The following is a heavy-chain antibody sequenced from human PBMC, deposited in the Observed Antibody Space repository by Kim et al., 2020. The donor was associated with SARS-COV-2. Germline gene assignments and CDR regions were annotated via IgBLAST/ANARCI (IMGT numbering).Heavy chain of an antibody. D-gene: IGHD3-10*01. J-gene: IGHJ6*02. CDR1: GYTFTGYY. CDR3: ASPDPLWFGESASTMDV. CDR2: INPNSGDT. V-gene: IGHV1-2*02. Sequence: ASVKVSCKASGYTFTGYYMHWVRQAPGQGFEWMGWINPNSGDTDYAQKFQGRVTMTRDTSISTAYMELCRLRSDDTAVYYCASPDPLWFGESASTMDVWGHGTTVTVSS.